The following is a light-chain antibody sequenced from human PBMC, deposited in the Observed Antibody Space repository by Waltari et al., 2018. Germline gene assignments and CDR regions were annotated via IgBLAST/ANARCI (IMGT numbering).Light chain of an antibody. CDR3: QQYNIWPYT. V-gene: IGKV3-15*01. Sequence: EIVMTQSPATLSVSPGERATLSCRASQSVSSNLAWYQRKPGKVPRLLIYGASTRATGTPARFSGSGSGTEFTLTISSLQSEGFAVYYCQQYNIWPYTFGQGTKLEIK. CDR2: GAS. J-gene: IGKJ2*01. CDR1: QSVSSN.